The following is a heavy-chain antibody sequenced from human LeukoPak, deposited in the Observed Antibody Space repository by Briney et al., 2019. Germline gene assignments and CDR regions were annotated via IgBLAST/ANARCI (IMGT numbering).Heavy chain of an antibody. Sequence: ASVKVSCKASGYTFTSYGISWVRQAPGQGLEWMGWISGYNGNTNYALKLQGRVTMTTDTSTSTAYMELRSLRSDDTAMYYCARAVPYYFDSGSTEEFDYWGQGTLVTVSS. D-gene: IGHD3-10*01. CDR1: GYTFTSYG. CDR3: ARAVPYYFDSGSTEEFDY. CDR2: ISGYNGNT. V-gene: IGHV1-18*01. J-gene: IGHJ4*02.